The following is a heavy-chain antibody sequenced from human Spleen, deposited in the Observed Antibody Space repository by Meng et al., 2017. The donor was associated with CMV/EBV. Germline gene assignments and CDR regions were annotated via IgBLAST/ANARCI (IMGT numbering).Heavy chain of an antibody. D-gene: IGHD3-10*01. CDR1: GGSLSSGNYY. CDR3: ARDPLLYGSGST. CDR2: IYSSGST. V-gene: IGHV4-61*02. J-gene: IGHJ4*02. Sequence: QVQLQESGPGLVKTSQTLAVTCTVSGGSLSSGNYYWSWIRQPAGKGLEWIGRIYSSGSTNYNPSLKSRVTMSIDTSKNQLSLKLSSVTAADTAVYYCARDPLLYGSGSTWGQGTLVTVSS.